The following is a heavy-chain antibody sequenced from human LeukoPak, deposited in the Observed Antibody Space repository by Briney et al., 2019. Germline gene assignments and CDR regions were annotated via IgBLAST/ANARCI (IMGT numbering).Heavy chain of an antibody. CDR2: MNPNSGNT. V-gene: IGHV1-8*01. CDR1: GYTFTSYD. J-gene: IGHJ5*02. Sequence: ASVKVSCKASGYTFTSYDINWVRQATGQGLEWMGWMNPNSGNTGYAQKFQGRVTMTRNTSISTAYMELSSLRSEDTAVYYCARGSYGYCSGGGCYGGYNWFDPWGQGTLVTVSS. CDR3: ARGSYGYCSGGGCYGGYNWFDP. D-gene: IGHD2-15*01.